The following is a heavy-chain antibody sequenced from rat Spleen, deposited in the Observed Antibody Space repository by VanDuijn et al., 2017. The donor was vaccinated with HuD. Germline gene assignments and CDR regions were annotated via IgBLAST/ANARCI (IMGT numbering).Heavy chain of an antibody. Sequence: EVQLVESGGGLVQPGRSLKLSCAASGFTFSNYGTAWVRQTPTKGLEWVVSISTGGGNTHYRDSMKGRFTISRDNAKNTQYLQMDSLRSEDTATYYCARHAYGGYPYYFDYWGQGVMVTVSS. CDR3: ARHAYGGYPYYFDY. J-gene: IGHJ2*01. D-gene: IGHD1-11*01. CDR1: GFTFSNYG. CDR2: ISTGGGNT. V-gene: IGHV5S14*01.